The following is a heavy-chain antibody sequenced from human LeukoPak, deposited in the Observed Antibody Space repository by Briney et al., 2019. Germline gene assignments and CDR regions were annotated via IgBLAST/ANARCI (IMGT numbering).Heavy chain of an antibody. Sequence: GGSLRLSCAASGFTFSSYAMHWVRQAPGKGLEWVAVISYDGSNKYYADSVKGRFTISRDNSKNTLYLQMNSLRAEDTAVYYCARDNDYYDTFFDYWGQGTLVTVSS. J-gene: IGHJ4*02. CDR3: ARDNDYYDTFFDY. CDR1: GFTFSSYA. D-gene: IGHD3-22*01. V-gene: IGHV3-30-3*01. CDR2: ISYDGSNK.